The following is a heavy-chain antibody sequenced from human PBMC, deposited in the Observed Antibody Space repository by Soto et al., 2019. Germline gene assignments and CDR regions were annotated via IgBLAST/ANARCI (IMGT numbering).Heavy chain of an antibody. V-gene: IGHV3-23*01. CDR1: GFTFSTYA. CDR2: IGSSGATT. CDR3: AKAPTTNSSAC. J-gene: IGHJ5*01. Sequence: EVQLLESGGGLLQPGGSLRLSCAASGFTFSTYAMTWVRQAPGKGLEWVSAIGSSGATTYYADSVKGRFTISRDNSKNTLYLQMSSLRVEDTATYYCAKAPTTNSSACWGQGPLVTVSS.